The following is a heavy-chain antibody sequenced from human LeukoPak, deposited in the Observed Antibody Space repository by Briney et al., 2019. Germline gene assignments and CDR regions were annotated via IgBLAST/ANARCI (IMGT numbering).Heavy chain of an antibody. V-gene: IGHV3-23*01. CDR2: ISGSGGST. CDR1: GFTFSSYA. D-gene: IGHD6-19*01. Sequence: GGSLRLSCAASGFTFSSYAMSWVRQAPGKGLEWVSAISGSGGSTYYADSVKGRFTISRDNSKNTLYLQMNSLRAEDTAVYYCAKSYNSGFVPPIEEYFDYWGQGTLVTVSS. CDR3: AKSYNSGFVPPIEEYFDY. J-gene: IGHJ4*02.